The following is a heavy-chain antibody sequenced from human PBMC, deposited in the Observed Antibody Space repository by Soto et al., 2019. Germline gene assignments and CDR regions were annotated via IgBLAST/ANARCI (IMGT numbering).Heavy chain of an antibody. CDR1: GGSLSSGGYY. CDR3: ASGVVVAATPVDMDV. D-gene: IGHD2-15*01. Sequence: SETLSLTCTVSGGSLSSGGYYWSWIRQHPGKGLEWIGYIYYSGSTYYNPSLKSRVTISVDTSKNQFSLKLSSVTAADTAVYYCASGVVVAATPVDMDVWGKGTTVTVSS. CDR2: IYYSGST. V-gene: IGHV4-31*03. J-gene: IGHJ6*03.